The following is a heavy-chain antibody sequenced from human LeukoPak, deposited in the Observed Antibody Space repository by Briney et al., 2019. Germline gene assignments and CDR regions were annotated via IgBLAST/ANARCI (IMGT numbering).Heavy chain of an antibody. V-gene: IGHV3-48*04. Sequence: PGGSLRLSCAASGFTFSSYAMSWVRQAPGKGLEWVSYITSSSTVYYAGSVKGRFTISRDNAKNSLFLQMNSLRAEDTAVYYCARDYCSGPKCHFIDYWGQGALVTVSS. CDR3: ARDYCSGPKCHFIDY. CDR1: GFTFSSYA. CDR2: ITSSSTV. J-gene: IGHJ4*02. D-gene: IGHD2-15*01.